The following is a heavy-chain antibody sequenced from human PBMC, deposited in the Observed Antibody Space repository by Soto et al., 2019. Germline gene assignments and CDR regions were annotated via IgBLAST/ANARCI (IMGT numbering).Heavy chain of an antibody. V-gene: IGHV3-21*01. CDR1: GFTFSSYS. CDR2: ISSSSSYI. D-gene: IGHD6-6*01. CDR3: ARGWDSSSYSWFKP. J-gene: IGHJ5*02. Sequence: GGSLRLSCAASGFTFSSYSMNWVRQAPGKGLEWVSSISSSSSYIYYADSVKGRFTISRDNAKNSLYLQMNSLRAEDTAVYYCARGWDSSSYSWFKPWGQGTLVTVTS.